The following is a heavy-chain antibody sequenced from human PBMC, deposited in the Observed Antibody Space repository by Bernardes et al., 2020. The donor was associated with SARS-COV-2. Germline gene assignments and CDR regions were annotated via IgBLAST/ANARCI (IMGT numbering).Heavy chain of an antibody. D-gene: IGHD2-15*01. Sequence: GSLRLSCAASGFTFSLSGMHWVRQAPGKGLEWVAGLSYDGNTQYYADSVRGRFTISRDTFRNMVFLQMNSLRGEDTAVYYCAKALFLKTPFDYWGQGTLVTVSS. J-gene: IGHJ4*02. V-gene: IGHV3-30*18. CDR2: LSYDGNTQ. CDR1: GFTFSLSG. CDR3: AKALFLKTPFDY.